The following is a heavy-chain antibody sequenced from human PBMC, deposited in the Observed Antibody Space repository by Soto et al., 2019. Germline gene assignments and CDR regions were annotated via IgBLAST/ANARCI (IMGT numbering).Heavy chain of an antibody. V-gene: IGHV3-53*04. J-gene: IGHJ4*02. D-gene: IGHD4-17*01. CDR1: GFTVSSNY. CDR3: ARVESDGDYGYYFDY. CDR2: IYSGGST. Sequence: GGSLRLSGAASGFTVSSNYMSWVRQAPGKGLEWVSVIYSGGSTYYADSVKGRFTVSRHNSKNTLYLQMNSLRAEDTAVYYCARVESDGDYGYYFDYWGQGTLVTVSS.